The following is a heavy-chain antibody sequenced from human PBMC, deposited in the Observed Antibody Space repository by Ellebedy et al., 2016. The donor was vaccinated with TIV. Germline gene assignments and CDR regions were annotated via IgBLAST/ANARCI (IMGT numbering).Heavy chain of an antibody. J-gene: IGHJ4*02. CDR3: VRRGSQGYYYDNQVVY. CDR2: IYYSGTT. CDR1: GGSISSSTYY. D-gene: IGHD3-22*01. Sequence: SETLSLXCTVSGGSISSSTYYWGWIRQPPGKGLEWIGSIYYSGTTYYNPSLKSRVTISVDTSKSQFSLKLSSVTAADTAVYYCVRRGSQGYYYDNQVVYWGQGTLVTVSS. V-gene: IGHV4-39*01.